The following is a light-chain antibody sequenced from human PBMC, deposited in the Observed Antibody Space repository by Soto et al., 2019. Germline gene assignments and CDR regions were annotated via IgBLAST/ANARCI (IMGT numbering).Light chain of an antibody. J-gene: IGLJ3*02. CDR2: RNN. Sequence: QSVLTQPPSASGTPGQRVTISCSGRSSNIGSNYVYWYQQLPGTAPKLLIYRNNQRPSGVPDRFSGSKSGTSASLAISGLRSDDEADYYCAAWDDSLSGWVFGGGTKLTVL. V-gene: IGLV1-47*01. CDR1: SSNIGSNY. CDR3: AAWDDSLSGWV.